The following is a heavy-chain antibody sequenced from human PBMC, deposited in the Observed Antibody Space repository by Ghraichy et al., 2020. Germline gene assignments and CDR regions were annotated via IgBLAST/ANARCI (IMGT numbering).Heavy chain of an antibody. V-gene: IGHV3-23*01. CDR2: ISGSGGST. J-gene: IGHJ1*01. D-gene: IGHD1-26*01. CDR1: GFTFSSYA. CDR3: ANSPRYSGSYYSFQH. Sequence: GGSLRLSCAASGFTFSSYAMSWVRQAPGKGLEWVSTISGSGGSTYYADSVKGRFTISRDNSKNTLYLQMNSLRAEDTAVYYCANSPRYSGSYYSFQHWGQGTLVTVSS.